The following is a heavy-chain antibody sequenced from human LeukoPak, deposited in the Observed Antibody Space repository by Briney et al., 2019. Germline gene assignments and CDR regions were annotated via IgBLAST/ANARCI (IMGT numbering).Heavy chain of an antibody. CDR1: GFTFSSYS. D-gene: IGHD3-22*01. J-gene: IGHJ4*02. V-gene: IGHV3-48*01. CDR2: ISSSSSTI. Sequence: GGSLRLSCAASGFTFSSYSMNWVRQAPGKGLEWVSYISSSSSTIYYADSVKGRFTISRDNAKNSLYLQMNSLRAEDTAVYYCARDIDSSGYHYWGREPWSPSPQ. CDR3: ARDIDSSGYHY.